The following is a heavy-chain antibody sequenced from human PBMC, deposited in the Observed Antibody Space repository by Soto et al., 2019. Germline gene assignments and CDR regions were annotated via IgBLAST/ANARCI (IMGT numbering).Heavy chain of an antibody. J-gene: IGHJ4*02. CDR1: GFTFSSYA. Sequence: SLRLSCAASGFTFSSYAMSWVRQAPGKGLEWVSAISGSGINTHYADSVEGRFTISRENSKNTLYLQMNSLRAEDTAVYYCAKQVASGWYLFDYWGQGTLVTVSS. CDR2: ISGSGINT. V-gene: IGHV3-23*01. CDR3: AKQVASGWYLFDY. D-gene: IGHD6-19*01.